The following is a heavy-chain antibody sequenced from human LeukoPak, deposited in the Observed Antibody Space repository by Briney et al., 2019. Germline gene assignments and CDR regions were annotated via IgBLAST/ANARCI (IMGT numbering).Heavy chain of an antibody. CDR3: ASIGDHYGSGSHLDY. V-gene: IGHV4-59*01. Sequence: PSETLSLTCTVSGGSISSYYWSWIRQPPGKGLEWIGYIYYSGSTNYNPSLKSRVTISVDTSKNQFSLKLSSVTAADTAVYYCASIGDHYGSGSHLDYWGQGTLVTVSS. J-gene: IGHJ4*02. D-gene: IGHD3-10*01. CDR2: IYYSGST. CDR1: GGSISSYY.